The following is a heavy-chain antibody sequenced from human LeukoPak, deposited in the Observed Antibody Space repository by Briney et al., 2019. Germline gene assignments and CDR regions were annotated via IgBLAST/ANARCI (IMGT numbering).Heavy chain of an antibody. D-gene: IGHD6-19*01. V-gene: IGHV3-66*01. J-gene: IGHJ4*02. CDR1: GFTFSSYW. CDR3: ARDRIAVAGTVDY. Sequence: GGSLRLSCAASGFTFSSYWMSWVRQAPGKGLEWVSVIYSGGSTYYADSVKGRFTISRDNAKNSLYLQMNSLRAEDTAVYYCARDRIAVAGTVDYWGQGTLVTVSS. CDR2: IYSGGST.